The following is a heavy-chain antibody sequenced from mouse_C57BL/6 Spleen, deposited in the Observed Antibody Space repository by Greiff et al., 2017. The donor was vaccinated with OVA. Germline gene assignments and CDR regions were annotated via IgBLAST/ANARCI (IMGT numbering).Heavy chain of an antibody. CDR2: IDPENGDT. CDR3: TTRNGNYGFDY. V-gene: IGHV14-4*01. Sequence: VQLQQSGAELVRPGASVKLSCTASGFNIKDDYMHWVKQRPEQGLEWIGWIDPENGDTEYASKFQGKATITADTSSNTAYLQLSSLTSEDTAVYYCTTRNGNYGFDYWGQGTTLTVSS. CDR1: GFNIKDDY. J-gene: IGHJ2*01. D-gene: IGHD2-1*01.